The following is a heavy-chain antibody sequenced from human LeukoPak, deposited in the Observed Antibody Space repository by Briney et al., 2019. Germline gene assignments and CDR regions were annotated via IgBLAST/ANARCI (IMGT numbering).Heavy chain of an antibody. CDR1: GFTFSNFV. V-gene: IGHV3-64D*06. Sequence: PGGSLRLSCSSSGFTFSNFVMQWVRQTPGKGLEYVSVISTDGSQYYPDSVKGRFTIFRDNSKNTLYLQMNCLRPEDTAIYYCAKNDGNIWQPHSWGQGTLVTVSS. CDR3: AKNDGNIWQPHS. J-gene: IGHJ4*02. CDR2: ISTDGSQ.